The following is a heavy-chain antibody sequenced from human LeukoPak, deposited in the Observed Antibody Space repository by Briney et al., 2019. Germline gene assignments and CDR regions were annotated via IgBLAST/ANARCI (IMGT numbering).Heavy chain of an antibody. CDR3: ARGLNRNDYGDYGY. Sequence: SETLSLTCAVSGGSISSSNWWSWVRQPPGKGLEWIGEIYHSGSTNYNPSLKSRVTISVDKSKNQFSLKLSSVTAADTAVYYCARGLNRNDYGDYGYWGQGTLVTVSS. CDR1: GGSISSSNW. J-gene: IGHJ4*02. CDR2: IYHSGST. D-gene: IGHD4-17*01. V-gene: IGHV4-4*02.